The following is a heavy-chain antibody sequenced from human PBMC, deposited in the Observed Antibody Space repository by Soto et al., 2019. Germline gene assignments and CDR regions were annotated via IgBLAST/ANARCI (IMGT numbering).Heavy chain of an antibody. V-gene: IGHV1-18*01. CDR3: ARISIDTVSSGMDV. D-gene: IGHD5-18*01. CDR2: ISGYNGNT. CDR1: GYSFTSYG. J-gene: IGHJ6*02. Sequence: ASVKVSCKTSGYSFTSYGIYWVRQAPGQGLEWMGWISGYNGNTNYAQKLQGRVTMTTDTSTSTAYMELRSLRSDDTAVYYCARISIDTVSSGMDVWGQGTTVPVSS.